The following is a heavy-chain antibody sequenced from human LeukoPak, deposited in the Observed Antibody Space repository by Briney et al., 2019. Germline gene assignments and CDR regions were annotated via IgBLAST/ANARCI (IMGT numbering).Heavy chain of an antibody. Sequence: PSETLSLTCTVSGGSISSYFWSWIRQPPAKGLEWIGYLYYSGSTNYNPSLKSRVSISVDTSKNQFSLKLSSVTAADTAVYYCARDGVPLGSGSYYTWFDPWGQGTLVTVSS. CDR3: ARDGVPLGSGSYYTWFDP. D-gene: IGHD3-10*01. V-gene: IGHV4-59*12. J-gene: IGHJ5*02. CDR1: GGSISSYF. CDR2: LYYSGST.